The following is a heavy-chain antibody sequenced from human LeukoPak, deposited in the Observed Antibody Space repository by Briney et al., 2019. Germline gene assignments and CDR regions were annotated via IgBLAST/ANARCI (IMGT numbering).Heavy chain of an antibody. V-gene: IGHV4-4*09. Sequence: SETLSLTCTVSGASITSYYWTWIRQPPEKGLEWIGYIYSSAHTDVNPSLKSRVTISVDASKSQVSLKQFSVTASDTALYYCARSPFVAGVGPTSWYFDLWGRGTLVTVSS. CDR3: ARSPFVAGVGPTSWYFDL. CDR1: GASITSYY. D-gene: IGHD1-26*01. CDR2: IYSSAHT. J-gene: IGHJ2*01.